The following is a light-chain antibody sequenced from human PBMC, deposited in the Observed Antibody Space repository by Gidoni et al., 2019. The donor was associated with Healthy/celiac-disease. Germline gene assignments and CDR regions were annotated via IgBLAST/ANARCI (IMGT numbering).Light chain of an antibody. V-gene: IGKV1-8*01. CDR3: QQYYSYPRYT. J-gene: IGKJ2*01. Sequence: AIRMTQSPSSLSASTGDRVTITCRASQGISRYLAWYQHKPGKAPKLLIYAASTLQSGVPSRFSGSGSGTDFTLTISCLQSEDFATYYCQQYYSYPRYTFGQGTKLEIK. CDR2: AAS. CDR1: QGISRY.